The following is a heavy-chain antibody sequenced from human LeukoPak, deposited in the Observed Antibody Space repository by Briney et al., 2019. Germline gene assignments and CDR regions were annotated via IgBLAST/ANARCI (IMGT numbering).Heavy chain of an antibody. Sequence: GGSLRLSCAASGFTFSSYWMSWVRQAPGKGLEWVANIKQDGSEKYYVDSVKGRFTISRDNAKDSLYLQMNSLRAEGTAVYYCARERFQYSPSLDYWGQGTLVTVSS. V-gene: IGHV3-7*01. CDR3: ARERFQYSPSLDY. CDR1: GFTFSSYW. CDR2: IKQDGSEK. D-gene: IGHD2-15*01. J-gene: IGHJ4*02.